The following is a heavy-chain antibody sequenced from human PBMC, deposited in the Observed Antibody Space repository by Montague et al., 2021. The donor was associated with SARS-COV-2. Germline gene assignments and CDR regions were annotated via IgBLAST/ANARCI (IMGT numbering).Heavy chain of an antibody. D-gene: IGHD6-13*01. Sequence: SETLSLTCTVSGGSVTSGVYYWTWIRQPPGKGLEWIGNIYYTGNTYYNPSLKSRVTISLDTSKNQFTLKLTSVTAADTAVYYCARVALAAAATRSDYWGQGTQVTVSS. CDR1: GGSVTSGVYY. CDR3: ARVALAAAATRSDY. CDR2: IYYTGNT. J-gene: IGHJ4*03. V-gene: IGHV4-61*08.